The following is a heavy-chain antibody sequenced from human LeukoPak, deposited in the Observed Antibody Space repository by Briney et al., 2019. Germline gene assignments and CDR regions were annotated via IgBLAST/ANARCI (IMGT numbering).Heavy chain of an antibody. J-gene: IGHJ5*02. CDR2: INPNSGGT. CDR1: GYTFTGYY. V-gene: IGHV1-2*02. CDR3: ARDQYYDSKGWFDP. Sequence: ASVKVSCTASGYTFTGYYMHWVRQAPGQGLEWMGWINPNSGGTNYAQKFQGRVTMTRDTSISTAYMELSRLRSDDTAVYYCARDQYYDSKGWFDPWGQGTLVTVSS. D-gene: IGHD3-22*01.